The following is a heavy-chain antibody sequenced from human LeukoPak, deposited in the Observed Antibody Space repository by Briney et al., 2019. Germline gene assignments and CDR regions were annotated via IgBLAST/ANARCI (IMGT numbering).Heavy chain of an antibody. Sequence: GGSLRPSCAASGFTFSSYSMNWVRQAPGKGLEWVSSISSSSSYIYYADSVKGRFTISRDNAKNSLYLQMNSLRAEDTAVYYCASSARAPSYSSSPPADYWGQGTLVTVSS. J-gene: IGHJ4*02. V-gene: IGHV3-21*01. CDR3: ASSARAPSYSSSPPADY. D-gene: IGHD6-13*01. CDR1: GFTFSSYS. CDR2: ISSSSSYI.